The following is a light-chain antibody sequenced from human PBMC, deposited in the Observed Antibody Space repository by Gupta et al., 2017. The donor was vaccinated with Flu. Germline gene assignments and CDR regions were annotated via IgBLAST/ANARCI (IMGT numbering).Light chain of an antibody. CDR1: NIGANR. CDR3: QVWVSSNAF. Sequence: SYALTQPLSLSVALGQTARITCGVDNIGANRVHWYQQRPGQAPQLIIYKNKKRPSGLPDRFSGSNSGSTATLTIDGAQAGDEADYYCQVWVSSNAFFGGGTKLTVL. V-gene: IGLV3-9*01. CDR2: KNK. J-gene: IGLJ2*01.